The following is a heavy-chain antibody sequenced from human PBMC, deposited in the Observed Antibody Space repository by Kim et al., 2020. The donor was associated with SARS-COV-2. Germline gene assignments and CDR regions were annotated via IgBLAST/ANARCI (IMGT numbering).Heavy chain of an antibody. CDR1: GFSLNSTGVS. Sequence: SGPTLVNPTQTLTLTCTFSGFSLNSTGVSVGWIRQPPGKALEWVALIHWADDKSLRPSLMNRLDITTDSSKHVVLTMSNIDPTDTGTYYCVRIRGGCSKLGCSPLQLDYWGQGMSVTVSS. V-gene: IGHV2-5*04. CDR3: VRIRGGCSKLGCSPLQLDY. J-gene: IGHJ4*02. CDR2: IHWADDK. D-gene: IGHD2-15*01.